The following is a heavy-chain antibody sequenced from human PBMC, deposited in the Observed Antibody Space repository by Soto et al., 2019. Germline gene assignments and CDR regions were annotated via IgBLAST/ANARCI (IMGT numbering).Heavy chain of an antibody. CDR1: GYTFTNYH. D-gene: IGHD1-20*01. J-gene: IGHJ2*01. CDR3: ASVLTGTAYFDV. CDR2: INLSAGGT. V-gene: IGHV1-46*04. Sequence: QVQLVQSGAEVKKPGASVKVSCKASGYTFTNYHMHWVRQAPGLGLGWMGTINLSAGGTGYTERWQGRVTMTRDTSTSTGYMELSSLRSEDTAVYYCASVLTGTAYFDVWGRGTLVTVSS.